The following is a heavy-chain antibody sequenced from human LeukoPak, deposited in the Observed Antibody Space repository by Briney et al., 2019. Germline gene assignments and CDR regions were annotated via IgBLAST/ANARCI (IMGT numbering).Heavy chain of an antibody. Sequence: GGSLRLSCAASGFTFSSYAMSWVRQAQGKGLEWVSAISGSGGSTYYADSVKGRFTISRDNSKNTLYLQMNSLRAEDTAVYYGAKSDFWSGEDYWGQGTMVTVSS. CDR3: AKSDFWSGEDY. D-gene: IGHD3-3*01. J-gene: IGHJ4*02. CDR2: ISGSGGST. CDR1: GFTFSSYA. V-gene: IGHV3-23*01.